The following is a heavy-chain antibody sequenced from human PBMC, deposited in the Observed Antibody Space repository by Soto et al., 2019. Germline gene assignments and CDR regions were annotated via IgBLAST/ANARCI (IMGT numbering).Heavy chain of an antibody. CDR1: GFTFSDNA. Sequence: EVQLLESGGGLVQPGGSLRLSCGASGFTFSDNAMTWVRQAPGKGLEWVSSISDDGDSTYYADSVKGRFTISRDNSKNTLFLQMSSLGAEDTAVYYCATSLSTAVDYGLDFWGQGTSVTVSS. CDR3: ATSLSTAVDYGLDF. CDR2: ISDDGDST. D-gene: IGHD2-2*01. V-gene: IGHV3-23*01. J-gene: IGHJ6*02.